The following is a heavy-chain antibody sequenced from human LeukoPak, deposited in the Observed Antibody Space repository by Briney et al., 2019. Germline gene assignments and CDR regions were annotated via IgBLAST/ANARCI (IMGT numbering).Heavy chain of an antibody. CDR2: IIPIFGTA. D-gene: IGHD2-21*01. CDR3: ARKHTIRQHNWFDP. J-gene: IGHJ5*02. Sequence: SVEVSCKASGGTFSSYAISWVRQAPGQGLEWMGGIIPIFGTANYAQKFQGRVTITTDESTSTAYMELSSLRSEDTAVYYCARKHTIRQHNWFDPWGQGTLVTVSS. CDR1: GGTFSSYA. V-gene: IGHV1-69*05.